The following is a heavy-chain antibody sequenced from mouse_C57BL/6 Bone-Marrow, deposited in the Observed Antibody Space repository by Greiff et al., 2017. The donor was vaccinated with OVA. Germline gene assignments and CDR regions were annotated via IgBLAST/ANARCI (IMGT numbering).Heavy chain of an antibody. Sequence: QVHVKQPGAELVKPGASVKLSCKASGYTFTSYWMQWVKQRPGQGLEWIGEIDPSASYNNYNQKFKGKATLNVDTSSSTAYMQLSSLTSEDSAVYYCARAVFAYWGQGTLVTVTA. CDR2: IDPSASYN. J-gene: IGHJ3*01. CDR1: GYTFTSYW. CDR3: ARAVFAY. V-gene: IGHV1-50*01.